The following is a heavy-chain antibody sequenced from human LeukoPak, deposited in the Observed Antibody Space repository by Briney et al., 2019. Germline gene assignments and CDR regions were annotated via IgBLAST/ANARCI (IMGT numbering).Heavy chain of an antibody. J-gene: IGHJ4*02. CDR1: GFIVSGDF. CDR3: ARERGRGRDSPWFDY. CDR2: IYSDGST. Sequence: GGSLRLSCAASGFIVSGDFMSWVRQAPGKGLGWVSVIYSDGSTYYADSVKGRFTISRDNSKNTLDLQMTGLRAEDTAVYYCARERGRGRDSPWFDYWGQGTLVTVSS. V-gene: IGHV3-53*01. D-gene: IGHD1-26*01.